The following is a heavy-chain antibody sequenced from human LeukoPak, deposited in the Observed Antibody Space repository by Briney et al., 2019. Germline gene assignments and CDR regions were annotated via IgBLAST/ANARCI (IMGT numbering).Heavy chain of an antibody. D-gene: IGHD2-15*01. V-gene: IGHV4-39*07. Sequence: SETLSLTCTVSGDSISSSSYYWGWIRQPPGEGLEWIGNIYYSGRTYYNPSLKSGVTISVDTSKNQFSLKLSSVTAADTAVYYCARDIVVVVAAYNWFDPWGQGTLVTVSS. J-gene: IGHJ5*02. CDR3: ARDIVVVVAAYNWFDP. CDR1: GDSISSSSYY. CDR2: IYYSGRT.